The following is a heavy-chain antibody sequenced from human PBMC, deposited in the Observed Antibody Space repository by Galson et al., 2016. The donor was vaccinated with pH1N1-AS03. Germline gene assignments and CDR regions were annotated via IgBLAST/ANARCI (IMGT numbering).Heavy chain of an antibody. D-gene: IGHD3-3*01. CDR3: GRELWGGCEY. Sequence: SLRLSCAASGFTFHDYAMHWVRQAPGKGPEWVSGIAWNSGITGYGDSVKGRFTLSRDNAKNSLDLQMNSLRAEDTAVYYCGRELWGGCEYWGQGTLVTVSS. V-gene: IGHV3-9*01. CDR2: IAWNSGIT. CDR1: GFTFHDYA. J-gene: IGHJ4*02.